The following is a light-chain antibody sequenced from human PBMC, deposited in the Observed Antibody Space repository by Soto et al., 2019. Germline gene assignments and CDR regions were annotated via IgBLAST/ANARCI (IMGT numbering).Light chain of an antibody. CDR3: QQYNNWPWT. CDR2: DAS. CDR1: QSVSSK. J-gene: IGKJ1*01. V-gene: IGKV3-15*01. Sequence: EIVMTQSPGTLSVSPGERVTLSCRASQSVSSKLVWYQRKPGQTPRLLIYDASTRATGMPARFSGSGSGTEFTLTISSLQSEDFAVYYCQQYNNWPWTFG.